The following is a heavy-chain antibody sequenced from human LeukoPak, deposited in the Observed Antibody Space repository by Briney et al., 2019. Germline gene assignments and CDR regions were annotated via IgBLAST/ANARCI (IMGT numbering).Heavy chain of an antibody. V-gene: IGHV4-4*07. CDR2: IYTSGST. Sequence: PSETLSLTCTVSGGSISSYYWSWIRQPAGKGLEWIGRIYTSGSTNYNPSLKSRVTMSVDTSKNQFSLKLTSVTAADTAVYYCARTYSSSWRAEYFQHWGQGTLVTVSS. J-gene: IGHJ1*01. D-gene: IGHD6-13*01. CDR3: ARTYSSSWRAEYFQH. CDR1: GGSISSYY.